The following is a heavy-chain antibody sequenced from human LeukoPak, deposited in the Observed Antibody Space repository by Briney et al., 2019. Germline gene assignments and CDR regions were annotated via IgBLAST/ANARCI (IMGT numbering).Heavy chain of an antibody. CDR1: DYSINSGYY. J-gene: IGHJ4*02. CDR2: IYTSGSA. V-gene: IGHV4-38-2*02. CDR3: AREAPGAYFDY. D-gene: IGHD3-10*01. Sequence: SETLSLTCTVSDYSINSGYYWGWIRQPPGKGLEWIGRIYTSGSADYNPSLKSRVTISVDTSKNQFSLKLSSVTAADTAVYYCAREAPGAYFDYWGQGTLVTVSS.